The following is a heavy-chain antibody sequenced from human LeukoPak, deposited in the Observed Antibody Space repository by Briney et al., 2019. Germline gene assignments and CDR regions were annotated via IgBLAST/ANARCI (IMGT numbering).Heavy chain of an antibody. D-gene: IGHD3-3*01. CDR2: IYYSGST. CDR1: GGSISSYY. J-gene: IGHJ6*03. CDR3: ARVETLYYDFWSGPRYYYYMDV. V-gene: IGHV4-59*01. Sequence: KPSETLSLTCTVSGGSISSYYWSWIRQPPGKGLEWIGYIYYSGSTNYNPSLKSRVTISVDTSKNQFSLKLSSVTAADTAVYYCARVETLYYDFWSGPRYYYYMDVWGKGTTVTVSS.